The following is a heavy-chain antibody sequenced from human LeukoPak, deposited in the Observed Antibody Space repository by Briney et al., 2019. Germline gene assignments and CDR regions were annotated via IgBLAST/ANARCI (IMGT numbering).Heavy chain of an antibody. D-gene: IGHD3-9*01. Sequence: SATLSLTCAVYGGSFSGYYWSWIRQPPGKGLEWIGEINHSGSTNYNPSLKSRVTISVDTSKNQFSLKLSSVTAADTAVYYCARVSGVLRYFDWLGGPFDYWGQGTLITVSS. CDR3: ARVSGVLRYFDWLGGPFDY. CDR1: GGSFSGYY. V-gene: IGHV4-34*01. CDR2: INHSGST. J-gene: IGHJ4*02.